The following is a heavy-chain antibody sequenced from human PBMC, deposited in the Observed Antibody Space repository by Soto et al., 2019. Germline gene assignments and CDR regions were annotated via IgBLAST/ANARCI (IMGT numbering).Heavy chain of an antibody. CDR2: VNPNSGGT. Sequence: GASVKVSCKASGYTSTGYYMHWVRQAPGQGLEWMGWVNPNSGGTNYAQKFQGWVTMTRDTSISTAYMELSRLRSDDTAVYYCARGVDLGYCSSTSCYPLSLAHPANDAFDIWGQGTMVTVSS. D-gene: IGHD2-2*01. V-gene: IGHV1-2*04. CDR3: ARGVDLGYCSSTSCYPLSLAHPANDAFDI. CDR1: GYTSTGYY. J-gene: IGHJ3*02.